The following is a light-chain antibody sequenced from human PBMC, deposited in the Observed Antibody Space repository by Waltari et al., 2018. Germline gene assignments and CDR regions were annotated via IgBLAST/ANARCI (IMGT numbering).Light chain of an antibody. J-gene: IGKJ1*01. CDR3: QQSYSTLAWT. CDR1: QSISSY. V-gene: IGKV1-39*01. CDR2: AAS. Sequence: DLQMTQSPSSLPASVGDRVTITCRASQSISSYLNWYQQKPGKAPKLLIYAASSLQSGVPSRFSGSGSGTDFTLTISSLQPEYFATYYCQQSYSTLAWTFGQGTKVEIK.